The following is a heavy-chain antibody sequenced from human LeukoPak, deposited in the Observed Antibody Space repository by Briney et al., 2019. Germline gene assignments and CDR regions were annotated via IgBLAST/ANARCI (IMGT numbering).Heavy chain of an antibody. J-gene: IGHJ5*02. CDR3: AREDHTANNWFDP. CDR2: IIPMLGRS. CDR1: GGTFSSYG. Sequence: SVKVSCKASGGTFSSYGISWVRQAPGQGLEWMGGIIPMLGRSNYAQKFQGRVTISTDESTSTAYMEMSSLRSEDTAVYYCAREDHTANNWFDPWGQGTLVNVSS. V-gene: IGHV1-69*05. D-gene: IGHD5-18*01.